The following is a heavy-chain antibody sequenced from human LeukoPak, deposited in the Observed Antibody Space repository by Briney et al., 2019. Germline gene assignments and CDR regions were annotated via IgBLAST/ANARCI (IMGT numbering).Heavy chain of an antibody. Sequence: SETLSLTCTVSGGSISSGGYYWSWIRQHPGKGLEWIGYIYYSGSTYYNPSLKSRVTISVDTSKNQFSLKLSSVTAADTAVYYCARGDCSSTSCYTGNYYYYGMDVWGQGTTVTVSS. CDR1: GGSISSGGYY. V-gene: IGHV4-31*03. J-gene: IGHJ6*02. D-gene: IGHD2-2*02. CDR2: IYYSGST. CDR3: ARGDCSSTSCYTGNYYYYGMDV.